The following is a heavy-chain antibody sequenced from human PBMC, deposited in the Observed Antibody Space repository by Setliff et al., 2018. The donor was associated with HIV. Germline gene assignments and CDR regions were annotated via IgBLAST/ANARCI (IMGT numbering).Heavy chain of an antibody. CDR3: ANLWEVGA. Sequence: ETLSLTCTVSGFTFSDYWMDWVRQAPGKGLEWVAAIRHDGNQIYYVDSVKGRFTISRDNARTSVYLEMNDLRVEDTAVYLCANLWEVGAWGQGTLVTVSS. J-gene: IGHJ5*02. CDR2: IRHDGNQI. V-gene: IGHV3-7*03. CDR1: GFTFSDYW. D-gene: IGHD1-26*01.